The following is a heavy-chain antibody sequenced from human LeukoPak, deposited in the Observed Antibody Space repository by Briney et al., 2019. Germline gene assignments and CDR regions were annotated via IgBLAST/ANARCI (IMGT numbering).Heavy chain of an antibody. V-gene: IGHV4-59*01. CDR1: GGSISSYY. CDR2: MYYSGST. Sequence: SETLSLTCTVSGGSISSYYWSWIRQPPGKGLEWIGYMYYSGSTNYNPSLKSRVTISVDTSKKQFSLKVSSVTAADTAVYYCASQTDGYNSLFDYWGQGTLVTVSS. D-gene: IGHD5-24*01. J-gene: IGHJ4*02. CDR3: ASQTDGYNSLFDY.